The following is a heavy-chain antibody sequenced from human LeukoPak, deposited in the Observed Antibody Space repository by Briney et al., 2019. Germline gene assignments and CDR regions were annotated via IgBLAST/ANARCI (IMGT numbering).Heavy chain of an antibody. CDR1: GFTFSSYT. J-gene: IGHJ4*02. CDR2: ISYDGSNK. D-gene: IGHD3-10*01. V-gene: IGHV3-30*04. Sequence: GGSLRLSCSASGFTFSSYTMHWVRQAPGKGLEWVAVISYDGSNKKYADSVKGRFTISRDNSKNTLYLQMNSLRAEDTAVYYCTKVGPAGNYYGSGSYPDFWGQGTLVTVSS. CDR3: TKVGPAGNYYGSGSYPDF.